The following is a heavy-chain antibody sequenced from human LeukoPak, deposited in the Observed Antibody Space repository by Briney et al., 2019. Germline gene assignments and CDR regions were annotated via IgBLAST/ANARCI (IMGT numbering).Heavy chain of an antibody. CDR2: TYYRSQWLQ. D-gene: IGHD3-16*01. CDR3: ARWIHGTGGLDY. Sequence: SQTLSLTCDISGDSVSSDNVAWNWIRQSPSRGLEWLGRTYYRSQWLQQYGVSVKGRVTINPDTSKNQISLQLNSVTPVDTAIYYCARWIHGTGGLDYWGQGTLVTVSS. CDR1: GDSVSSDNVA. V-gene: IGHV6-1*01. J-gene: IGHJ4*02.